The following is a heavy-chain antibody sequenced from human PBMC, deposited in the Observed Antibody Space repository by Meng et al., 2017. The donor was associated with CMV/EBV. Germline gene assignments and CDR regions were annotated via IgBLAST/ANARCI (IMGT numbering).Heavy chain of an antibody. Sequence: ETLSLTCAVYGGSFSGYYWSWIRQPPGKGLEWIGEINHSGSTNYNPSLKSRVTISVDTSKNQFSLKLSSVTAADTAVYYCARGLGRKPHYYYYYGMDVWGQGTTVTVSS. CDR3: ARGLGRKPHYYYYYGMDV. J-gene: IGHJ6*02. CDR1: GGSFSGYY. CDR2: INHSGST. D-gene: IGHD1-14*01. V-gene: IGHV4-34*01.